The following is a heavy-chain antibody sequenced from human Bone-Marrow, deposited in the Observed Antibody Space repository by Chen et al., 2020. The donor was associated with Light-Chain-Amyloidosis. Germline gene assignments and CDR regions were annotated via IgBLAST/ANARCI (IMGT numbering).Heavy chain of an antibody. J-gene: IGHJ6*02. Sequence: EVQLVQSGAEVKKAGESLKISCKGSGYIFANYWIAWVRQMPGQGLEWMGVIYPGDSNSRYSPSFQGQVTFAADKSTTTVYLKCSSLRASDTAMYYCARQKEAPSNQWEYYYYYGMDVWGQGTTFTVSS. V-gene: IGHV5-51*01. CDR1: GYIFANYW. CDR3: ARQKEAPSNQWEYYYYYGMDV. D-gene: IGHD1-26*01. CDR2: IYPGDSNS.